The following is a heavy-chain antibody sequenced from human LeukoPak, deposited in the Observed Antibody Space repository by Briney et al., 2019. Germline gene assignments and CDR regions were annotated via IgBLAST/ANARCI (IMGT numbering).Heavy chain of an antibody. D-gene: IGHD2-2*01. CDR3: ARVRCSPTSCAPNWFDP. J-gene: IGHJ5*02. CDR2: ISGGGAYT. CDR1: GFTFSSYA. Sequence: GGSLRLSCAASGFTFSSYAMSWVRQAPGKGLEWVSSISGGGAYTYYADSVKGRFTISGDNSKNALFLQLSSLRVEDTAVYYCARVRCSPTSCAPNWFDPWGQGTLVTVSS. V-gene: IGHV3-23*01.